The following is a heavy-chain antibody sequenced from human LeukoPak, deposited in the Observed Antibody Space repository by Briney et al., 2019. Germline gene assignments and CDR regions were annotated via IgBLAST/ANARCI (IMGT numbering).Heavy chain of an antibody. CDR2: IYYSGST. CDR1: GGSISSYY. Sequence: SETLSLTCTVSGGSISSYYWSWIRQPPGKGLEWIGYIYYSGSTNYDPSLKSRATISVDTSKNQFSLKLSSVTAADTAVYFCARGGWLQYYFDYWGQGTLVTVSS. J-gene: IGHJ4*02. CDR3: ARGGWLQYYFDY. D-gene: IGHD5-24*01. V-gene: IGHV4-59*08.